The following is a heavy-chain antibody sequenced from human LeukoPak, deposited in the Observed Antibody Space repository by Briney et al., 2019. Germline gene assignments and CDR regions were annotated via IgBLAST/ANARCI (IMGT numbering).Heavy chain of an antibody. CDR1: GFTVSSNY. CDR2: IYSGGST. J-gene: IGHJ4*02. CDR3: ARDASYYDSSGTFDY. D-gene: IGHD3-22*01. V-gene: IGHV3-66*01. Sequence: PGGSLRLSCAASGFTVSSNYMSWVRQAPGKGLEWVSVIYSGGSTYYADSVKGRFTISRDNSKNTLYPQMNSLRAEDTAVYYCARDASYYDSSGTFDYWGQGTLVTVSS.